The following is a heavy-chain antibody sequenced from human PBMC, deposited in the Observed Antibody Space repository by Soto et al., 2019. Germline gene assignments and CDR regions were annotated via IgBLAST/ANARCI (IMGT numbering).Heavy chain of an antibody. D-gene: IGHD2-15*01. J-gene: IGHJ6*02. CDR2: IYYSGST. Sequence: SETLSLTCTVSCGSISSGGYYWSWIRQHPGKGLEWIGYIYYSGSTYYNPSLKSRVTISVDTSKNQFSLKLSSVTAADTAVYYCARDIGYCSGGSCYSGNYYYYGMDVWGQGTTVTVSS. CDR3: ARDIGYCSGGSCYSGNYYYYGMDV. V-gene: IGHV4-31*03. CDR1: CGSISSGGYY.